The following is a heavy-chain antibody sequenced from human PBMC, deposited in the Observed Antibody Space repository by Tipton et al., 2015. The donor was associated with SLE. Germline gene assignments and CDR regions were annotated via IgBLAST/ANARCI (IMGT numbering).Heavy chain of an antibody. CDR1: GYSISSGYS. V-gene: IGHV4-38-2*02. Sequence: TLSLTCTVSGYSISSGYSWGWIRQPPGKGLEWIGSMFHGGSTYYNPSLKSRVTISVDTSKNLFSLKLSSVTAADTAVYHCASSQYCSDSSCYSFDYWGQGTLVTVSS. CDR2: MFHGGST. D-gene: IGHD2-2*02. J-gene: IGHJ4*02. CDR3: ASSQYCSDSSCYSFDY.